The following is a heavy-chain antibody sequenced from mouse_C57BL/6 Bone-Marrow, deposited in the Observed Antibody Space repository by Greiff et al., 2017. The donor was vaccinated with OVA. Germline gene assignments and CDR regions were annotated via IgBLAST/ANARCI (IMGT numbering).Heavy chain of an antibody. V-gene: IGHV1-53*01. J-gene: IGHJ4*01. CDR1: GYTFTSYW. CDR2: INPSNGGT. CDR3: ARSDVYPFYAMDY. Sequence: VQLQQSGTELVKPGASVKLSCKASGYTFTSYWMHWVKQRPGQGLEWIGNINPSNGGTNYNEKFKSKATLTVDKSSSTAYMQLSSLTSEDSAVYSFARSDVYPFYAMDYWGQGTSVTVSS.